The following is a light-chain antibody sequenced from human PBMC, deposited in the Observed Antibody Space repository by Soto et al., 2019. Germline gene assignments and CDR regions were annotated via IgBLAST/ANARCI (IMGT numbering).Light chain of an antibody. Sequence: AIQMTQSPSSLSASVGDRVIITCRASQAIRTELGWYQQRPGKAPKLLIYGTSNLQSGVPSMFSGSGSGTDFTLTINGLQPEDFATYYCLQDYSYPRTFGQGTKVDVK. V-gene: IGKV1-6*01. CDR1: QAIRTE. CDR2: GTS. J-gene: IGKJ1*01. CDR3: LQDYSYPRT.